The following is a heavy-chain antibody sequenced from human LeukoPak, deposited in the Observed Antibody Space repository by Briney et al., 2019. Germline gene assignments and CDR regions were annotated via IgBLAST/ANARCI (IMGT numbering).Heavy chain of an antibody. V-gene: IGHV4-34*01. CDR2: IYHSGST. J-gene: IGHJ5*02. D-gene: IGHD3-10*01. CDR1: GGSFSGYY. Sequence: SETLSLTCAVYGGSFSGYYWSWIRQPPGKGLEWIGSIYHSGSTYYNPSLKSRVTISVDTSKNQFSLKLSSVTAADTAVYYCARDLFVVRGVMYWFDPWGQGTLVTVSS. CDR3: ARDLFVVRGVMYWFDP.